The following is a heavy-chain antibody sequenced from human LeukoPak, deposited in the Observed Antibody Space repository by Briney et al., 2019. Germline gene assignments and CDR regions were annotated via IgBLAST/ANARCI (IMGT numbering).Heavy chain of an antibody. CDR1: GFTFSSYA. V-gene: IGHV3-23*01. Sequence: GGSLRLSCAASGFTFSSYAMSWVRQAPGKGLEWVSAISGSGGSTYYADSVKGRFTISRDNSKNTLYLQMNSLRAEDTAVYYCAKNPMTTVTTGGGYYYYMDVWGKGTTVTVSS. D-gene: IGHD4-11*01. CDR3: AKNPMTTVTTGGGYYYYMDV. J-gene: IGHJ6*03. CDR2: ISGSGGST.